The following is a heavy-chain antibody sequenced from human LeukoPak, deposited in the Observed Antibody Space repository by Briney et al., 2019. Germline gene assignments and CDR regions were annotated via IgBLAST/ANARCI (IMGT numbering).Heavy chain of an antibody. J-gene: IGHJ4*02. Sequence: SETLSLTCAVSGYSISSGHYWGWIRQPPGKGLEWIGSIYHSGGTYYNPSLKSRVTISVDTSKYQFSLKMKSVTAADTAVYAGFTPAVDYCSQGTLVTVSS. CDR3: FTPAVDY. CDR1: GYSISSGHY. V-gene: IGHV4-38-2*01. D-gene: IGHD3-10*01. CDR2: IYHSGGT.